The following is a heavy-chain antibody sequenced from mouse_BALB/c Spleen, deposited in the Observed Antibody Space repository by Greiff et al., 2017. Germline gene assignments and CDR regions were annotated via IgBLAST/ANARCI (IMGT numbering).Heavy chain of an antibody. D-gene: IGHD1-1*01. CDR1: GFTFSDYY. Sequence: EVHLVESGGGLVKPGGSLKLSCAASGFTFSDYYMYWVRQTPEKRLEWVATISDGGSYTYYPDSVKGRFTISRDNAKNNLYLQMSSLKSEDTAMYYCARGPPTVAVYYAMDYWGQGTAVTVSS. CDR2: ISDGGSYT. V-gene: IGHV5-4*02. CDR3: ARGPPTVAVYYAMDY. J-gene: IGHJ4*01.